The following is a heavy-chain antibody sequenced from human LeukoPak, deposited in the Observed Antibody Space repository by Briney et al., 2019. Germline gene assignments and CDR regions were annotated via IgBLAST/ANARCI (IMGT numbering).Heavy chain of an antibody. V-gene: IGHV3-48*03. CDR1: GFTFSSYA. CDR3: ARELDIVVVVAATPAGAFDI. Sequence: GGSLRLSCTAPGFTFSSYAIHWIRQAPGKGLEWVSYISSSGSTICYADSVKGRFTISRDDAKNSLYLQMNSLRAEDTAVYYCARELDIVVVVAATPAGAFDIWGQGTMVTVSS. J-gene: IGHJ3*02. CDR2: ISSSGSTI. D-gene: IGHD2-15*01.